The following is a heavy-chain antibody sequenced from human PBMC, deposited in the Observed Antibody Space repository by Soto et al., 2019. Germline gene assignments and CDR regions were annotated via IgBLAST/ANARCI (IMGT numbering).Heavy chain of an antibody. J-gene: IGHJ4*02. CDR1: GFSLSTYA. CDR3: AKDLGFSAPTAFDY. Sequence: EVQLLQSGGGLVQPGGSLRLSCASSGFSLSTYAVSWVRQAPGKGLDWVSGIGASGGSTYYTDSVKGRFTIARDSSKNTVYLQMNILRAEDTAVYFCAKDLGFSAPTAFDYWGLGAQVTVSS. V-gene: IGHV3-23*01. CDR2: IGASGGST. D-gene: IGHD3-10*01.